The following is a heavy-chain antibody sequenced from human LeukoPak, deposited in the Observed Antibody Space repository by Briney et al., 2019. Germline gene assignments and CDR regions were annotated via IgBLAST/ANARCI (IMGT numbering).Heavy chain of an antibody. CDR2: INHSGST. Sequence: SEALSLTCAVYGGSFSGYYWSWIRQPPGKGLEWIGEINHSGSTNYNPSLKSRVTISVDTSKNQFSLKLSSVTAADTAVYYCARGPSSGWYGYWGQGTLVTVSS. CDR3: ARGPSSGWYGY. D-gene: IGHD6-19*01. CDR1: GGSFSGYY. J-gene: IGHJ4*02. V-gene: IGHV4-34*01.